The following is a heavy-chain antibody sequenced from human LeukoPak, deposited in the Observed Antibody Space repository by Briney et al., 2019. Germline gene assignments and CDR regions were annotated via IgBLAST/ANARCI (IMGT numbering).Heavy chain of an antibody. J-gene: IGHJ4*02. V-gene: IGHV3-23*01. CDR3: AKVETAAAATLRGFDY. CDR2: IGGSGGST. Sequence: GGSLGLSCAASGFTFSSYAISWVRQAPGKGLEWVSSIGGSGGSTYYADSVKGRFTISRDNSKNTLYLQMNSLRAEDTAVYYCAKVETAAAATLRGFDYWGQGTLVTVSS. CDR1: GFTFSSYA. D-gene: IGHD6-13*01.